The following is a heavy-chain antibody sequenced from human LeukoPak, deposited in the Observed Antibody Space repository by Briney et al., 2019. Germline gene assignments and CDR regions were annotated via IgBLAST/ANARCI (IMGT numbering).Heavy chain of an antibody. J-gene: IGHJ5*02. CDR2: ISSSSSYI. Sequence: GGSLRLSCAASGFTFSSYSVNWVRQAPGKGLEWVSSISSSSSYIYYADSVKGRFTISRDNSKNTLYLQMNSLRAEDTAVYYCAKLTNSWFDPWGQGTLVAVSS. CDR1: GFTFSSYS. D-gene: IGHD2-2*01. V-gene: IGHV3-21*01. CDR3: AKLTNSWFDP.